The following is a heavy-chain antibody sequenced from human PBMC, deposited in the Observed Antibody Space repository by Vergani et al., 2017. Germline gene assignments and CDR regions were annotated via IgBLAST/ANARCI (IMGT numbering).Heavy chain of an antibody. D-gene: IGHD3-16*02. CDR3: ARASLRALVGYYYYMDV. CDR1: GDSITNGGFS. J-gene: IGHJ6*03. V-gene: IGHV4-30-2*01. Sequence: QLQLQESGSGLVKPSQTLSLTCPVSGDSITNGGFSWNWIRQPPGKGPEWIGYIFPSGNSDYNPSLKNRVSISLDKSKNQFSLWVNSVTAADTAVYFCARASLRALVGYYYYMDVWGKGKTVVVSS. CDR2: IFPSGNS.